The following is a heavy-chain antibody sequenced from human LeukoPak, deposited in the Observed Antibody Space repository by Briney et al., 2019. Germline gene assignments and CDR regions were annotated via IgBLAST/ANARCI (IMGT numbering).Heavy chain of an antibody. D-gene: IGHD4-11*01. J-gene: IGHJ5*02. V-gene: IGHV4-34*01. CDR2: INHSGST. Sequence: SETLSLTCAVYGGSFSGYYWSWIRQPPGKGLEWIGEINHSGSTNYNPSLKSRVTISVDTSKNQFSLKLSSVTAADTAVYYCARQTRISMTTPVAWGQGTLVTVSS. CDR3: ARQTRISMTTPVA. CDR1: GGSFSGYY.